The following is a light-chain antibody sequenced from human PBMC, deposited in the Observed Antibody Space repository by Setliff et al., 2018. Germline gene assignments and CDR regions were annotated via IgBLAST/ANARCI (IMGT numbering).Light chain of an antibody. CDR1: SSDVGGYNY. V-gene: IGLV2-14*03. CDR2: DVS. CDR3: SSYTSSNTYVI. J-gene: IGLJ2*01. Sequence: QSALAQPPSASGSPGQSITISCTGTSSDVGGYNYVSWYQQHPGKAPTLMIYDVSKRPSGVSNRFSGSKSGNTASLTISGLQAEDEADYYCSSYTSSNTYVIFGGGTK.